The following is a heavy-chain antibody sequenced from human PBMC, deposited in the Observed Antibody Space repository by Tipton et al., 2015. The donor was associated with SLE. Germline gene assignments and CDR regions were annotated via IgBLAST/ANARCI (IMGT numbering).Heavy chain of an antibody. CDR3: ASDGYSSVYYYYMDV. J-gene: IGHJ6*03. V-gene: IGHV3-64*01. D-gene: IGHD5-18*01. Sequence: SLRLSCAASGFTFSSYAMHWVRQAPGKGMEYVSAISSNGGSTYYANSVKGRFTISRDNSKNTPYLQMGSLRAEDMAVYYCASDGYSSVYYYYMDVWGKGTTVTVSS. CDR2: ISSNGGST. CDR1: GFTFSSYA.